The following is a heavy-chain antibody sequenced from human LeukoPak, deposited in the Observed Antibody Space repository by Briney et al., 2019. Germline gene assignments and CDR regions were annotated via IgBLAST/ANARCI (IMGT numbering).Heavy chain of an antibody. D-gene: IGHD4-23*01. CDR3: ARDYGGSSPFDY. CDR2: ISSSGSTI. J-gene: IGHJ4*02. Sequence: GGSLRLSCAASGFTFSSYEMYWVRQGPGKGLEWVSYISSSGSTIYYADSVKGRFTISRDNAKNSLYLQMNSLRAEDTAVYYCARDYGGSSPFDYWGQGTLVTVSS. V-gene: IGHV3-48*03. CDR1: GFTFSSYE.